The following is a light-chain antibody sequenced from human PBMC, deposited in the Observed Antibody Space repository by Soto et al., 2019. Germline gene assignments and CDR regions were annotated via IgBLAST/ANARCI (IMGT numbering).Light chain of an antibody. J-gene: IGKJ1*01. V-gene: IGKV3-11*01. Sequence: TVLTQTPATLSASPGEGATLSCRASQGIAIYLAWYQQRSGQSPRLLIYDTFIRAPGIPYRFSGSGSGTDFTLTISSLEPEDFAVYYCQQCDTWPLTFGKGTTVEIK. CDR3: QQCDTWPLT. CDR1: QGIAIY. CDR2: DTF.